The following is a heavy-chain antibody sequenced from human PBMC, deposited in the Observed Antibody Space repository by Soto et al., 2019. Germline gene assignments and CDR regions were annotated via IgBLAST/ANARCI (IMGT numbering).Heavy chain of an antibody. CDR3: ASSGGISMVAYDL. CDR1: GGSVNDYY. Sequence: SETLSLTCSVSGGSVNDYYWNWIRQSPGKTLEWIGHVSYTGITSYNPSLETRVSISIDRSTNQFSLKLYSVTPADTAVYFCASSGGISMVAYDLWGQGALVTVSS. D-gene: IGHD3-10*01. J-gene: IGHJ5*02. V-gene: IGHV4-59*02. CDR2: VSYTGIT.